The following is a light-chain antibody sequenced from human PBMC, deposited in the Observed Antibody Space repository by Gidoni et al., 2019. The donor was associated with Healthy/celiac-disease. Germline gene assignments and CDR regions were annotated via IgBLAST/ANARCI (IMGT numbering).Light chain of an antibody. CDR3: MQALQTPST. Sequence: DMVMTQSPLSLPVTPGEPASISSRASQSRLNSNGYNYLDWYLQKPGQSPPLLIYVGSNRASGVPYRFSGSGSGTDFTLKISRVEAEDVGVYYCMQALQTPSTFGQGTKVEIK. CDR2: VGS. V-gene: IGKV2-28*01. CDR1: QSRLNSNGYNY. J-gene: IGKJ1*01.